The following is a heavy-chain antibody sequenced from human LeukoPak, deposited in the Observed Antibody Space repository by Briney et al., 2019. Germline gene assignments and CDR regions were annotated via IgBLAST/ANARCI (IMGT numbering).Heavy chain of an antibody. J-gene: IGHJ3*02. CDR2: IKQDGSEK. CDR3: AKEDGDYVGDAFDI. Sequence: PGGSLRLSCEASGFTFSDPYMSWIRQAPGKGLEWVANIKQDGSEKYYADSVKGRFTISRDNSKNTLYLQMNSLRAEDTAVYYCAKEDGDYVGDAFDIWGQGTMVTVSS. D-gene: IGHD4-17*01. V-gene: IGHV3-7*01. CDR1: GFTFSDPY.